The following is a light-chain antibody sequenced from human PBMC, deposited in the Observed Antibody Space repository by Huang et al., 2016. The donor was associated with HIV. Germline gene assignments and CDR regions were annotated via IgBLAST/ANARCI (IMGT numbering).Light chain of an antibody. Sequence: DIQMTQSPSSLSASVGDKVSITCRARQAISNSLVWYQQQPGKAPKLLLYGASRLESGVSSRFSGSGSGTDYTLTISSLQPGDFATYYCQQYFSTPRTFGQGTKVEIK. V-gene: IGKV1-NL1*01. CDR1: QAISNS. CDR3: QQYFSTPRT. CDR2: GAS. J-gene: IGKJ1*01.